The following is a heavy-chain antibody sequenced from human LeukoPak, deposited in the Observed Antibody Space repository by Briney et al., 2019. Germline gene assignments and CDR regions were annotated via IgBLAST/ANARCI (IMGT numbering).Heavy chain of an antibody. Sequence: ASVKVSCKASGYTFTSYGISWVRQAPGQGLERMGWISAYNGNTNYAQKLQGRVTMTTDTSTSTAYMELRSLRSDDTAVYYCARASRQIYDFWSGYHDAFDIWGQGTMVTVSS. CDR2: ISAYNGNT. CDR3: ARASRQIYDFWSGYHDAFDI. D-gene: IGHD3-3*01. CDR1: GYTFTSYG. V-gene: IGHV1-18*01. J-gene: IGHJ3*02.